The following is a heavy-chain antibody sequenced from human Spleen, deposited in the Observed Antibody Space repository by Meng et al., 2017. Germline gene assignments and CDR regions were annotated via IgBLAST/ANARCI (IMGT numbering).Heavy chain of an antibody. J-gene: IGHJ4*02. Sequence: ASVKVSCKPSGYNFPDYYIHWVRRAPGQGLEGMGRINPKSGDTHYAQKFQARVTMTVDTSISTAYMELSGLRSDDTAMYYCARDEDISAAGELVGDYWGQGTLVTVSS. V-gene: IGHV1-2*06. CDR1: GYNFPDYY. CDR2: INPKSGDT. CDR3: ARDEDISAAGELVGDY. D-gene: IGHD6-25*01.